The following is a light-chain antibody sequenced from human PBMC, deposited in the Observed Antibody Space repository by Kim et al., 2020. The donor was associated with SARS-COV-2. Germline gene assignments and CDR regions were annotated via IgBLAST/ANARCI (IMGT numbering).Light chain of an antibody. CDR2: QDS. J-gene: IGLJ3*02. Sequence: VAPEQTASITCAGDKLGDKYACWYQQKPGQSPVLVIYQDSKRPSGIPERFSGSNSGNTATLTISGTQAMDEADYYCQAWDSSTAVFGGGTQLTVL. CDR3: QAWDSSTAV. V-gene: IGLV3-1*01. CDR1: KLGDKY.